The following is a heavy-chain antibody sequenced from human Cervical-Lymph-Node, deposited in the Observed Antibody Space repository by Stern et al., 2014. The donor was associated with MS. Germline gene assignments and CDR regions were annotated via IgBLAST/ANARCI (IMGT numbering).Heavy chain of an antibody. CDR1: GGTFSSYA. V-gene: IGHV1-69*01. D-gene: IGHD3-22*01. CDR3: ASLDYYDSSAHPGFDY. Sequence: QVQMVESGAEVKKPGSSVKVSCKASGGTFSSYAISWVRQAPGQGLEWLGGVIPIFGTANCAQKCQGRVEITADESTSTAYMELSSLRSENTAVYYCASLDYYDSSAHPGFDYWGQGTLVTVSS. CDR2: VIPIFGTA. J-gene: IGHJ4*02.